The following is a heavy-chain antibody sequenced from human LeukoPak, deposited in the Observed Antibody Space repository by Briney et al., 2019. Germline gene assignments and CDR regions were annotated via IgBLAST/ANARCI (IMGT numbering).Heavy chain of an antibody. CDR3: ARDRGSGSYYNDAVDY. Sequence: GGSLRLSCAASGFTVSSNYMSWVRQAPGKGLEWVSVIYSGGSTYYADSVKGRFTISRDNSKNTLYLQMNSLRAEDTAVYYCARDRGSGSYYNDAVDYWGLGTLVTVSS. CDR1: GFTVSSNY. D-gene: IGHD3-10*01. V-gene: IGHV3-53*05. CDR2: IYSGGST. J-gene: IGHJ4*02.